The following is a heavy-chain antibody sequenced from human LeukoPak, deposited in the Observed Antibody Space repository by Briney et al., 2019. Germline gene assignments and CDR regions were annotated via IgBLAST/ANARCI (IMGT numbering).Heavy chain of an antibody. V-gene: IGHV1-8*03. D-gene: IGHD3-3*01. CDR1: GYTFTSYG. Sequence: ASVKVSCKASGYTFTSYGISWVRQAPGQGLEWMGWMNPNSGNTGYAQKFQGRVTITRNTSISTAYMELSSLRSEDTAVYYCARVGYPFWSGYSYYYYYMDVWGKGTTVTVSS. CDR2: MNPNSGNT. J-gene: IGHJ6*03. CDR3: ARVGYPFWSGYSYYYYYMDV.